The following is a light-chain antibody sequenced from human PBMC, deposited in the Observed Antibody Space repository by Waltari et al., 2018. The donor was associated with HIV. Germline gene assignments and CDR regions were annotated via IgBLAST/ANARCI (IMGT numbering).Light chain of an antibody. J-gene: IGLJ3*02. CDR1: WSDMGIYDC. CDR2: GVN. Sequence: QSALTQPAPVSGSPGQSITLSCPGTWSDMGIYDCVSWYQPFPGNAPTRILYGVNERPSGVSPRYSGSKSGNTASLVISGLQSEDEADYYCCSYAGSGTFVVFGGGTRLTV. CDR3: CSYAGSGTFVV. V-gene: IGLV2-23*02.